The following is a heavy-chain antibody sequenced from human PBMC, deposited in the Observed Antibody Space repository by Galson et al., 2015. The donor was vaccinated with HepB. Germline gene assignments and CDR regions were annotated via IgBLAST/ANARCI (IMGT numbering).Heavy chain of an antibody. Sequence: SLRLSCAASGFTFSDYGVHWVRQAPGKGLEWVALISYDGNTKYYADSVKGRFTISRDNSKNTLYLQMSSLRAEDTAVYYCAKDYYDTSGLSDYWGQGTPVTVSS. V-gene: IGHV3-30*18. J-gene: IGHJ4*02. D-gene: IGHD3-22*01. CDR1: GFTFSDYG. CDR3: AKDYYDTSGLSDY. CDR2: ISYDGNTK.